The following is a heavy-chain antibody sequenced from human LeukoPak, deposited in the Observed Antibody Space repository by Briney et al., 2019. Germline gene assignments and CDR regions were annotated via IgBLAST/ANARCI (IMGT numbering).Heavy chain of an antibody. V-gene: IGHV1-2*02. J-gene: IGHJ6*03. Sequence: ASVKVSCKASGYTFTGYYMHWVRQAPGQGLEWMGWINPNSGGTNYAQKFQGRVTMTRDTSISTAYMELSRLRSDDTAVYYCARAITYYYGSGPHMDVWGKGTTVTISS. D-gene: IGHD3-10*01. CDR1: GYTFTGYY. CDR3: ARAITYYYGSGPHMDV. CDR2: INPNSGGT.